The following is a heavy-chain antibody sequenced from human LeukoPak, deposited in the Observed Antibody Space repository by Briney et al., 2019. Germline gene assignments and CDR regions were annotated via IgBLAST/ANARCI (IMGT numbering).Heavy chain of an antibody. D-gene: IGHD3-22*01. CDR1: GDSFGSQG. CDR3: ARSPINMLVVVPYFDN. CDR2: IIPVFGAV. Sequence: SVKVSCKASGDSFGSQGFSWVRQAPGQGLEWMGGIIPVFGAVKHAQKFQGRVTITADESTSTAYMELRSLTSEDTAVFYCARSPINMLVVVPYFDNWGQGTPVTVSS. J-gene: IGHJ4*02. V-gene: IGHV1-69*01.